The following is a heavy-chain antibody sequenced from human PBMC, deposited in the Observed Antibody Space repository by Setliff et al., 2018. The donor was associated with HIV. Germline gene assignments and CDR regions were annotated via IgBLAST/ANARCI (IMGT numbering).Heavy chain of an antibody. CDR3: AKDTKTHCSGSSCFYGMDV. CDR2: IRYDGNNK. J-gene: IGHJ6*02. Sequence: GESLKISCAASGFTFSSSGMYWVRQAPGKGLEWVAFIRYDGNNKYYADSVKGQFTISRDNSKNTLYLQMNSLRAEDTAVYYCAKDTKTHCSGSSCFYGMDVWGQGTTVTVSS. CDR1: GFTFSSSG. V-gene: IGHV3-30*02. D-gene: IGHD2-15*01.